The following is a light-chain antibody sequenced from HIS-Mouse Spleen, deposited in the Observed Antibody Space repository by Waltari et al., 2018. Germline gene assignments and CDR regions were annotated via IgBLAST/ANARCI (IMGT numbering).Light chain of an antibody. CDR3: SSYTSSGTGV. J-gene: IGLJ1*01. CDR1: SSDVGGYNY. CDR2: DVS. Sequence: QSALTQPASVSGSPGPSIPISCTGTSSDVGGYNYVPWYQQHPGKATKLMIYDVSNRPSGVSNRFSGSKSGNTASLTISGLQAEDEADYYCSSYTSSGTGVFGTGTKVTVL. V-gene: IGLV2-14*03.